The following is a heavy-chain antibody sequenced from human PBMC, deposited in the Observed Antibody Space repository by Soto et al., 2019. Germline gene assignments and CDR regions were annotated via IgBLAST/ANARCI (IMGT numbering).Heavy chain of an antibody. J-gene: IGHJ5*02. D-gene: IGHD1-1*01. V-gene: IGHV4-59*01. CDR1: GGSFSGYY. CDR3: ARGTGINWFDP. Sequence: SETLSLTCAVYGGSFSGYYWSWIRQPPGKGLEWIGYIYYSGSTNYNPSLKSRVTISVDTSKNQFSLKLSSVTAADTAVYYCARGTGINWFDPWGQGTLVTVSS. CDR2: IYYSGST.